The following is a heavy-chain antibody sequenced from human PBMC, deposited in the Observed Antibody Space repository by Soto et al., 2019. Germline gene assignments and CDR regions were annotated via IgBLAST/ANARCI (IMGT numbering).Heavy chain of an antibody. J-gene: IGHJ6*02. CDR1: GYTFTSYG. CDR3: ARPRGTVTQEPYYYYGMDV. Sequence: QVQLVQSGAEVKKPGASVKVSCKASGYTFTSYGISWVRQAPGQGLEWMGWISAYNGNTNYAQKLQGRVTMTTDTSTSTAYMELRSLRSDDTAVYYCARPRGTVTQEPYYYYGMDVWGQGTTVTVSS. D-gene: IGHD4-17*01. V-gene: IGHV1-18*01. CDR2: ISAYNGNT.